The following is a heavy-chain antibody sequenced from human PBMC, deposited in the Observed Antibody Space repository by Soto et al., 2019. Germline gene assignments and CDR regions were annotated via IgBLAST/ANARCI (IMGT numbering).Heavy chain of an antibody. V-gene: IGHV1-8*01. Sequence: ASVKVSCKASGYTFTSYDIDWVRQATGQGLEWMGWMNPNSGNTGYAQKFQGRVTMTRNTSISTAYMELSSLRSEDTAVYYCARQKITIFGVAHYGMDVWGQGTTVTVSS. CDR3: ARQKITIFGVAHYGMDV. CDR1: GYTFTSYD. D-gene: IGHD3-3*01. J-gene: IGHJ6*02. CDR2: MNPNSGNT.